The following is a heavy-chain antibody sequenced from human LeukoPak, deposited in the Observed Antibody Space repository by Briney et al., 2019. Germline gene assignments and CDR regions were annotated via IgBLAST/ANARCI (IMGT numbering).Heavy chain of an antibody. D-gene: IGHD4-17*01. CDR2: ISSNGGST. Sequence: GGSLRLSCAASGFTFSSYAMQWVRQAPGKGLEYVSAISSNGGSTYYANSVKGRFTISRDNSKNTLYLQMGSLRAEDMAVYYCARDPYGDSRGYYYYMDVWGKGTTVTVSS. CDR1: GFTFSSYA. V-gene: IGHV3-64*01. CDR3: ARDPYGDSRGYYYYMDV. J-gene: IGHJ6*03.